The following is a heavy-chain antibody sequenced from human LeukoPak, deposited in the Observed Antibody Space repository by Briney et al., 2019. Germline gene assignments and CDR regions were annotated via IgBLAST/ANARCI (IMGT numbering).Heavy chain of an antibody. D-gene: IGHD6-13*01. CDR3: AKERYSSSWYGPTHYYYYGMDV. V-gene: IGHV3-30*18. Sequence: GGSLRLSCAASGFTFSSYGMHWVRQAPGKGLEWVAVISYDGSNKYYADSVKGRFTISRDNSKNTLYLQMNSLRAEDTAVYYCAKERYSSSWYGPTHYYYYGMDVWGQGTTVTVSS. J-gene: IGHJ6*02. CDR1: GFTFSSYG. CDR2: ISYDGSNK.